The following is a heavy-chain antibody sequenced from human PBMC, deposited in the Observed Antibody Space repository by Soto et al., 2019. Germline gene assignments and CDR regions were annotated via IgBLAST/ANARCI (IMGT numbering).Heavy chain of an antibody. D-gene: IGHD1-20*01. CDR1: GFTLRSYA. V-gene: IGHV3-23*01. Sequence: PGGSLRLSCEASGFTLRSYAMTWIRQAPGKGLEWVSLISANDVGTYYAESVKTRFTISTDQSRNTVYLQMDSLRADDTAIYYCAKAKNDYNWDNRPPFDYRGQGTLVTVSS. J-gene: IGHJ4*02. CDR2: ISANDVGT. CDR3: AKAKNDYNWDNRPPFDY.